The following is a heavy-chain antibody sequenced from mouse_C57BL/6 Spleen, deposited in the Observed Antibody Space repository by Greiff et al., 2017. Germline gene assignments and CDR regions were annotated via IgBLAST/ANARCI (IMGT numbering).Heavy chain of an antibody. CDR3: AREEDGLEAY. CDR1: GYTFTSYG. Sequence: VMLVESGAELARPGASVKLSCKASGYTFTSYGISWVKQRTGQGLEWIGEIYPRSGNTYYNEKFKGKATLTADKSSSTAYMELRSLTSEDSAVYFCAREEDGLEAYWGQGTLVTVSA. D-gene: IGHD2-2*01. V-gene: IGHV1-81*01. J-gene: IGHJ3*01. CDR2: IYPRSGNT.